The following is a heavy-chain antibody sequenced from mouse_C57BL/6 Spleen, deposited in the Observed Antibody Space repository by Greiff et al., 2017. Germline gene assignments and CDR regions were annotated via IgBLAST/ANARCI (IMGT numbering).Heavy chain of an antibody. Sequence: ESGPGLVKPSQSLSLTCSVTGYSITSGYYWNWIRQFPGNKLEWMGYISYDGSNNYNPSLKNRISITRDTSKNQFFLKLNSVTTEDTATYYCARAAYYGTRYFDVWGTGTTVTVSS. J-gene: IGHJ1*03. CDR3: ARAAYYGTRYFDV. CDR1: GYSITSGYY. V-gene: IGHV3-6*01. CDR2: ISYDGSN. D-gene: IGHD1-1*02.